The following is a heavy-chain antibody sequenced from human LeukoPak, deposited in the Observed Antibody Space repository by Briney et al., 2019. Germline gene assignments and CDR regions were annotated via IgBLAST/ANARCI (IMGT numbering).Heavy chain of an antibody. CDR1: AGSFSGYY. CDR2: INHSGST. Sequence: SETLSLTYAVYAGSFSGYYWSWIRQPPGKGLEWIGEINHSGSTNYNPSLKSRATISVDTSKNQCSPKLSSVTAADTAVYYCARSKVPVPAATAAVGEDWGQGTMVTVSS. CDR3: ARSKVPVPAATAAVGED. D-gene: IGHD2-2*01. J-gene: IGHJ3*01. V-gene: IGHV4-34*01.